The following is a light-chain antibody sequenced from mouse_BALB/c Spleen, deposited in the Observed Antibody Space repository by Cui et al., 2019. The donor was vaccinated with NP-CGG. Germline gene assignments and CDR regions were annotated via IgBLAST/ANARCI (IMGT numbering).Light chain of an antibody. CDR1: TGAVTTSNY. CDR3: ALWYSNHWV. Sequence: QAVVTQESALTTSPGETVTLTCRSSTGAVTTSNYANWVQEKPDHLFTGLIGGTNNRAPGVPARFSGSLIGDKAALTITGEQTEDEAIYFCALWYSNHWVFGGGTKLNVL. CDR2: GTN. V-gene: IGLV1*01. J-gene: IGLJ1*01.